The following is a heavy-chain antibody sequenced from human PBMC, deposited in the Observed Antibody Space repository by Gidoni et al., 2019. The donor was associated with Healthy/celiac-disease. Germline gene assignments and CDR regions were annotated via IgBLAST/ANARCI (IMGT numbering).Heavy chain of an antibody. D-gene: IGHD2-2*01. CDR1: GYTFTSYY. Sequence: QVQLVQSGAEVKKPGASVKVSCKASGYTFTSYYMHWVRQAPGQGLEWMGIINPSGGSTSYAQKFQGRVTMTRDTSTSTVYMELSSLRSEDTAVYYCARGIVVVPAPTNGGWFDPWGQGTLVTVSS. V-gene: IGHV1-46*01. CDR2: INPSGGST. CDR3: ARGIVVVPAPTNGGWFDP. J-gene: IGHJ5*02.